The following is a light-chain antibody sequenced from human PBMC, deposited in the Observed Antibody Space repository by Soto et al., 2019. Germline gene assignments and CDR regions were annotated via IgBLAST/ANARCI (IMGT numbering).Light chain of an antibody. V-gene: IGLV2-14*01. CDR1: RSDVGSHNS. CDR3: SSFTSSVTYV. Sequence: QSVLTQPASVSGSPGQSITISGTGTRSDVGSHNSVSWYRQDPGKAPKLMIYDVSNRPSGVSDRFSGSKSGNTASLTISGLQIEDEADYYCSSFTSSVTYVFGTGTKVTVL. CDR2: DVS. J-gene: IGLJ1*01.